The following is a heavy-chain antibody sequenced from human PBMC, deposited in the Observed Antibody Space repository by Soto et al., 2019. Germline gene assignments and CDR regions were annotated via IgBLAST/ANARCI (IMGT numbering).Heavy chain of an antibody. CDR2: VSYSGST. J-gene: IGHJ5*02. D-gene: IGHD6-19*01. Sequence: SETLSLTCSLSGGAIGGYYWSWILQPPGKALEWIGYVSYSGSTDYHPSLKSRVSISIVTSKNQFSLKMISVPAADTAVYYCARHGSDSGWFFFDPWGQGALVTVSS. CDR3: ARHGSDSGWFFFDP. CDR1: GGAIGGYY. V-gene: IGHV4-59*08.